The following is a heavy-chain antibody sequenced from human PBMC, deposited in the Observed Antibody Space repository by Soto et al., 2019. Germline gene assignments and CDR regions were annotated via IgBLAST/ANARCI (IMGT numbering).Heavy chain of an antibody. V-gene: IGHV3-30-3*01. J-gene: IGHJ6*02. CDR1: GFTFSSYA. D-gene: IGHD3-10*01. CDR3: AREGGSGISGMDV. CDR2: ISYDGSNK. Sequence: QVQLVESGGGVVQPGRSLRLSCAASGFTFSSYAMHWVRQAPGKGLEWVAVISYDGSNKYYADSVKGRFTISRDNSKNTLYLQMNSLRAEDTAVYYCAREGGSGISGMDVWGQWPTVTVSS.